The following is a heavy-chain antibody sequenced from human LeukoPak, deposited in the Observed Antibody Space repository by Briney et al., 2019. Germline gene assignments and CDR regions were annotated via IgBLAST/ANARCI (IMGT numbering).Heavy chain of an antibody. J-gene: IGHJ4*02. Sequence: SVNVSCKASGGTFSSYAISWVRQAPGQGLEWMGGIIPIFGTANYAQKFQGRVTITADESTSTAYLELSSLRSEDTAVYYCARGPRIAVTDIDYWGQGTLVTVSS. D-gene: IGHD6-19*01. CDR2: IIPIFGTA. V-gene: IGHV1-69*13. CDR1: GGTFSSYA. CDR3: ARGPRIAVTDIDY.